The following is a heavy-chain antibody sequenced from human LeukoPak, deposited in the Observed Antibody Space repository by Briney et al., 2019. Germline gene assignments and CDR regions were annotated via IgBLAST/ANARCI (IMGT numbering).Heavy chain of an antibody. CDR3: ARGDRTGTPLRFLEWLLSYFDY. D-gene: IGHD3-3*01. CDR2: IYYSGST. CDR1: GGSISSSSYY. Sequence: PSETLSLTCTVSGGSISSSSYYWGWIRQPPGKGLEWIGSIYYSGSTYYNPSLKSRVTISVDTSKNQFSLKLSSVTAADTAVYYCARGDRTGTPLRFLEWLLSYFDYWGQGTLVTVSS. V-gene: IGHV4-39*07. J-gene: IGHJ4*02.